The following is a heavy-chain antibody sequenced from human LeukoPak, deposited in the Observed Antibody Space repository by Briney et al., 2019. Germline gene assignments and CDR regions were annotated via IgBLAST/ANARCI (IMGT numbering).Heavy chain of an antibody. Sequence: GGSLRLSCAASGFTFSNSAMSWVRQAPGKGLEWVSSISGSGSGGSTYYADSVKGRFTISRDNSKNTLYLQMNSLRADDTAVYYCAKGGLVHRFDPWGQGTLVTVSS. CDR3: AKGGLVHRFDP. CDR2: ISGSGSGGST. CDR1: GFTFSNSA. J-gene: IGHJ5*02. V-gene: IGHV3-23*01.